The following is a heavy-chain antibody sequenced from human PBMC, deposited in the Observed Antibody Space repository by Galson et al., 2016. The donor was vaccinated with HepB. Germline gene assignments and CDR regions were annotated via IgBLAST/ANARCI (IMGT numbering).Heavy chain of an antibody. CDR2: INAGNGDT. CDR1: GYTFTNYA. CDR3: ARGGGGVAAAGNHWFDP. V-gene: IGHV1-3*01. J-gene: IGHJ5*02. D-gene: IGHD6-13*01. Sequence: ASGYTFTNYAIHWVRQAPGQRLEWMGWINAGNGDTKYSQKFQGRVTITRDTSATTAYMELSSLTSEDTAVYYCARGGGGVAAAGNHWFDPWGQGTLVTVAS.